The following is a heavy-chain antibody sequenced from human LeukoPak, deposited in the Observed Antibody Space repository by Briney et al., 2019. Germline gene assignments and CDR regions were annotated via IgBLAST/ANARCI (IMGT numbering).Heavy chain of an antibody. D-gene: IGHD4-23*01. CDR2: VYYSGST. CDR1: GGSISSSSYN. V-gene: IGHV4-39*07. Sequence: SETLSLTCTVSGGSISSSSYNWGWIRQPPGKGLEWIGSVYYSGSTYYNPSLKSRVTMSVDTSKNQFSLKLSSVTAADTAVYYCARVSYIFPGADYGGNSNWFDPWGQGTLVTVSS. J-gene: IGHJ5*02. CDR3: ARVSYIFPGADYGGNSNWFDP.